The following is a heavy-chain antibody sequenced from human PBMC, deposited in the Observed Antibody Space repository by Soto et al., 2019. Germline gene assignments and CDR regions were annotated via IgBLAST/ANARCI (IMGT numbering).Heavy chain of an antibody. D-gene: IGHD2-2*01. CDR3: ARDPNRYCSSTSCHYNWFDP. CDR2: ISYDGSNK. J-gene: IGHJ5*02. Sequence: LRLSCAASGFTFSSYAMHWVRQAPGKGPEWVAVISYDGSNKYYADSVKGRFTISRDNSKNTLYLQMNSLRAEDTAVYYCARDPNRYCSSTSCHYNWFDPWGQGTLVTVSS. V-gene: IGHV3-30-3*01. CDR1: GFTFSSYA.